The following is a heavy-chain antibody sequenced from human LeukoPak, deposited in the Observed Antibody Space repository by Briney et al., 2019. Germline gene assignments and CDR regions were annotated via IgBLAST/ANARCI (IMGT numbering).Heavy chain of an antibody. V-gene: IGHV3-53*01. J-gene: IGHJ4*02. CDR3: ARDRAYDFWSGYYM. D-gene: IGHD3-3*01. CDR2: IYSGGST. CDR1: GFTVSSNY. Sequence: GGSLRLSCAASGFTVSSNYMSWVRQAPGKGLEWVSVIYSGGSTYYADSVKGRFTISRDNSKNTLYLQMNSLRAEDTAVYYCARDRAYDFWSGYYMWGQGTLVTVSS.